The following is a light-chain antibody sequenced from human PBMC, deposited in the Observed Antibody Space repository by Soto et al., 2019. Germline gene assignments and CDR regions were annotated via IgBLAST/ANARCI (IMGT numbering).Light chain of an antibody. CDR1: ERVSNN. J-gene: IGKJ1*01. CDR2: SAS. V-gene: IGKV3-15*01. CDR3: QQYNNLPPT. Sequence: EIVLTQSPGTLSLSPGERATLSCRASERVSNNLAWYQQTPGQAPRLLIYSASRRPTDIPVRFSGSGSGAEFTLTISSLQSEDFAIYYCQQYNNLPPTFGQGTKVDIK.